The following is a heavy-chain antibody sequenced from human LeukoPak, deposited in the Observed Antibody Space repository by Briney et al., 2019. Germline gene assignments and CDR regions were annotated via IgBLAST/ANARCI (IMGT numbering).Heavy chain of an antibody. CDR2: ISGGGVTT. Sequence: GGTLRLSCAASGFSFSSYGMSWVRQAPGKGLEWVSAISGGGVTTYYADSVKGRFTFSRDNSKNTLYLQMNSLRAEDTAVYYCAKSRDFDSVVVTAFDYWGRGTLVTVSS. CDR3: AKSRDFDSVVVTAFDY. D-gene: IGHD2-21*02. V-gene: IGHV3-23*01. CDR1: GFSFSSYG. J-gene: IGHJ4*02.